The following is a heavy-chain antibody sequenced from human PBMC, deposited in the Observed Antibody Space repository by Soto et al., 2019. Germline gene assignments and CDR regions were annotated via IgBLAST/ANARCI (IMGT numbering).Heavy chain of an antibody. J-gene: IGHJ6*02. Sequence: GGSLRLSCAASGLTFRSYAMSWVRQAPGKGLEWVSAISGSGGSTYYADSVKGRFTISRDNSKNTLYLQMNSLRAEDTAVYYCAKGRGAMTLLRYGMDVWGQGTTVTVSS. V-gene: IGHV3-23*01. D-gene: IGHD2-2*01. CDR3: AKGRGAMTLLRYGMDV. CDR2: ISGSGGST. CDR1: GLTFRSYA.